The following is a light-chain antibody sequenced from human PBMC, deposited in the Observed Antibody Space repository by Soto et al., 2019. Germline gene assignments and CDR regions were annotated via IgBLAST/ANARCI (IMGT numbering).Light chain of an antibody. V-gene: IGKV1-12*01. Sequence: DIQMAQSPSSVSASVGGRVTITCRASQGISSLLAWYQQRPGKAPKLLIYAASNLQNEVPSRFSGSGSGTDFTLTISSLQPEDFATYYCQQAKNFPWTFGQGTKVDIK. CDR2: AAS. CDR1: QGISSL. J-gene: IGKJ1*01. CDR3: QQAKNFPWT.